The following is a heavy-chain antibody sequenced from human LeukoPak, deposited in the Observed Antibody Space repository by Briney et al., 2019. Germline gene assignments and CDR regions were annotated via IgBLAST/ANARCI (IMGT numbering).Heavy chain of an antibody. CDR3: TTDLGYSSSNFDY. CDR2: IKSKTDGGTT. V-gene: IGHV3-15*07. D-gene: IGHD6-13*01. CDR1: GFTFSNAW. Sequence: PGGSLRLSCAASGFTFSNAWMNWVRQAPGKGLEWVGRIKSKTDGGTTDYAAPVKGRFTISRDDSKNTLYLQMNSLKTEDTAIYYCTTDLGYSSSNFDYWGQGTLVTVSS. J-gene: IGHJ4*02.